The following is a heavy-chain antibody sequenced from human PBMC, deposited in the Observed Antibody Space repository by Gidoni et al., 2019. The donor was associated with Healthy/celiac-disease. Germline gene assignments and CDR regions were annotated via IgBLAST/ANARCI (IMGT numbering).Heavy chain of an antibody. Sequence: SSYGMHWVRQAPGKGLEWVAVIWYDGSNKYYADSVKGRFTISRDNSKNTLYLQMNSLRAEDTAVYYCARERGYSYDTDYFDYWGQGTLVTVSS. D-gene: IGHD5-18*01. CDR3: ARERGYSYDTDYFDY. CDR1: SSYG. J-gene: IGHJ4*02. V-gene: IGHV3-33*01. CDR2: IWYDGSNK.